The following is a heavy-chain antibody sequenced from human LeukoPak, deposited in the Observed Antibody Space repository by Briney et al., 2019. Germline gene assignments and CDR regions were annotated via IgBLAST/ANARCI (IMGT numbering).Heavy chain of an antibody. V-gene: IGHV3-9*01. D-gene: IGHD6-19*01. CDR3: AKVQWPGAFYYFDY. CDR2: ISWDSGSI. CDR1: GFTFDDYA. Sequence: QPGGSLRLSCAASGFTFDDYAMHWVRQAPGKGLEWVSGISWDSGSIGYADSVKGRFTISRDNAKNSLYLQMNSLRAEDTALYYCAKVQWPGAFYYFDYWGQGTLVTVSS. J-gene: IGHJ4*02.